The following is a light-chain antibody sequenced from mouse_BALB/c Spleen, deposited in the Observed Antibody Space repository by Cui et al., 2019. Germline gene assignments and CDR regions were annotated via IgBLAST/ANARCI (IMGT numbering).Light chain of an antibody. Sequence: DIQMTQSPASLSVSVGETVTITCRASENIYSNLAWYQQKQGKSPQHLVYAEKNLADGVPSRLSGSGSGTQYSLKINSLQSEDFGSYYCQHFWGTPFTFGSGTKLEIK. CDR2: AEK. J-gene: IGKJ4*01. V-gene: IGKV12-46*01. CDR1: ENIYSN. CDR3: QHFWGTPFT.